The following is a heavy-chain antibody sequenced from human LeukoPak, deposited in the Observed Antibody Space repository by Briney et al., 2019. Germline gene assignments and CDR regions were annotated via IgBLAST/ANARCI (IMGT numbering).Heavy chain of an antibody. J-gene: IGHJ3*02. CDR2: IKSKTDGGTT. V-gene: IGHV3-15*01. D-gene: IGHD2-2*02. Sequence: GGSLRLSCAASGFTFSNAWMSWVRQAPGKGLEWVGRIKSKTDGGTTDYAAPVKGRFTISRDDSKNTLYLQMNSLKTEDTAVYYCTTEVVVVPAAIDAFDIWGQGTMVTVSS. CDR3: TTEVVVVPAAIDAFDI. CDR1: GFTFSNAW.